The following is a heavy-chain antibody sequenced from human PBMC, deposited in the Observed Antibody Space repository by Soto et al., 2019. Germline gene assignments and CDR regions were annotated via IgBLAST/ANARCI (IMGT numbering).Heavy chain of an antibody. CDR3: AISKGNYYYGMDV. J-gene: IGHJ6*02. D-gene: IGHD4-4*01. CDR1: GYTFTSYG. Sequence: GASVKVSCKASGYTFTSYGISWVRQAPGQGLERMGWSSTYNGNSIYAQKLQGRVTMTTDTSTSTAYMELRSLRSDDTAVYYCAISKGNYYYGMDVWGQGTTVTVSS. V-gene: IGHV1-18*01. CDR2: SSTYNGNS.